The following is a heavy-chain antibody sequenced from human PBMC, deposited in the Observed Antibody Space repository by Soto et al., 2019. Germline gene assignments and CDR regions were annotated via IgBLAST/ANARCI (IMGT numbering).Heavy chain of an antibody. CDR1: GYTFTSYG. Sequence: ASVKVSCKASGYTFTSYGISWVRQAPGQGLEWMGWISAYNGNTNYAQKLQGRVTMTTDTSTSTAYMELRSLRSDDTAVYYCARVSGDIVLMVYDIGDAFDIWGQGTMVNVSS. D-gene: IGHD2-8*01. V-gene: IGHV1-18*04. CDR2: ISAYNGNT. CDR3: ARVSGDIVLMVYDIGDAFDI. J-gene: IGHJ3*02.